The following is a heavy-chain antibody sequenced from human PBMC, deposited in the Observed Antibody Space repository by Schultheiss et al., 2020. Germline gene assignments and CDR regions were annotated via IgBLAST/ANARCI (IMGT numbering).Heavy chain of an antibody. V-gene: IGHV7-4-1*02. J-gene: IGHJ4*02. CDR1: GYTFTSYA. CDR2: INTNTGNP. CDR3: ARSTRPIAVAGSDFDY. D-gene: IGHD6-19*01. Sequence: ASVKVSCKASGYTFTSYAMNWVRQAPGQGLEWMGWINTNTGNPTYAQGFTGRFVFSLDTSVSTAYLQISSLKAEDTAVYYCARSTRPIAVAGSDFDYWGQGTLVTVS.